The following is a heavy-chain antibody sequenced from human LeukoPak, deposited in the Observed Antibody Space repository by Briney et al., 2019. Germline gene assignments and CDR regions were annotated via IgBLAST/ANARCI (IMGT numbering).Heavy chain of an antibody. J-gene: IGHJ5*02. V-gene: IGHV3-21*01. CDR2: ISSSSSNK. CDR3: ARDLGYSSSWTRWFDP. Sequence: GGSLRLSCAASGFTFSSYSMNWVRQAPGKGLEWVSSISSSSSNKYYADSVKGRFTISRDNSKNSLYLQMNSLRAEDTAVYYCARDLGYSSSWTRWFDPWGQGTLVTVSS. CDR1: GFTFSSYS. D-gene: IGHD6-13*01.